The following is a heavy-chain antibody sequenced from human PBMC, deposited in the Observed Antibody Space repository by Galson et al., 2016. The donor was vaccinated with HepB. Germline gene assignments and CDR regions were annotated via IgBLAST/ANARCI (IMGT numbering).Heavy chain of an antibody. V-gene: IGHV3-23*01. CDR2: LGSGT. D-gene: IGHD2-21*02. Sequence: SLRLSCAASGFTFSKYAMTWVRQAPGKGLEWVSSLGSGTYYADSVKGRFTISRDNSKNTLYLQMSSLRAEDTALYYCAKVDCGGDCKRFDYWGQGTLVTVSS. CDR1: GFTFSKYA. J-gene: IGHJ4*02. CDR3: AKVDCGGDCKRFDY.